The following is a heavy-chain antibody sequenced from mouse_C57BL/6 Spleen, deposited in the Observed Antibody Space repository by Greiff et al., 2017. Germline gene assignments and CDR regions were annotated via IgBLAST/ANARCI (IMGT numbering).Heavy chain of an antibody. CDR3: AVLLFAY. CDR1: GFTFSDYG. CDR2: ISSGSSTI. Sequence: DVKLVESGGGLVKPGGSLKLSCAASGFTFSDYGMHWVRQAPEKGLEWVAYISSGSSTIYYADTVKGRFTISRDNAKNTLFLQMTSLRSEDTAMYYCAVLLFAYWGQGTLVTVSA. V-gene: IGHV5-17*01. J-gene: IGHJ3*01.